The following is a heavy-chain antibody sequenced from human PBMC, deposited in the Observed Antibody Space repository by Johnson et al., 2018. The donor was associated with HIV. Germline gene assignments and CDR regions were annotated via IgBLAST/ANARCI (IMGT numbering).Heavy chain of an antibody. V-gene: IGHV3-9*01. CDR1: GFTFDDYV. CDR3: AKHPDAFDI. Sequence: VLLVESGGGLVQPGRSLRLSCAASGFTFDDYVMHWVRQAPGKGLEWVSGISWNSGSIGYVDSVKGRFTISRDNTKNSLYLQMNSLRIEDTALYYCAKHPDAFDIWGQGTMVTVSS. J-gene: IGHJ3*02. CDR2: ISWNSGSI.